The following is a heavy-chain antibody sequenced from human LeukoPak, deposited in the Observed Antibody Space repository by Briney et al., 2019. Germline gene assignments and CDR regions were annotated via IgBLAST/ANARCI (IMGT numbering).Heavy chain of an antibody. CDR3: ARVTDGYDFETHYYYYGMDV. J-gene: IGHJ6*02. CDR1: GYTFTGYY. Sequence: GASVKVSCKASGYTFTGYYMHWVRQAPGQGLEWMGWINPNSGGTNYAQKFQGRVTMTRDTSINTAYMELSRLRSDDTAVYYCARVTDGYDFETHYYYYGMDVWGQGTTVTVSS. CDR2: INPNSGGT. D-gene: IGHD5-24*01. V-gene: IGHV1-2*02.